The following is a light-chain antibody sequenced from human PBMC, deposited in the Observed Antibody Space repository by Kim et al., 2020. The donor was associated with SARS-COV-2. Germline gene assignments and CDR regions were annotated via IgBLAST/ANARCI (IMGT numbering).Light chain of an antibody. Sequence: SGTITGTGTSSDLGGYNYVYWYQHHPGKAPKLMIYDVTKRPSGVPDRFSGSKSGNTASLTISGLQAEDEADFYCCSYAGTYTFWVFGGGTQLTVL. CDR3: CSYAGTYTFWV. V-gene: IGLV2-11*01. J-gene: IGLJ3*02. CDR2: DVT. CDR1: SSDLGGYNY.